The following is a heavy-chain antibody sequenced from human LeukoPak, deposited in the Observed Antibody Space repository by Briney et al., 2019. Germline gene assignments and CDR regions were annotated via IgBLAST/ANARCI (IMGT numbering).Heavy chain of an antibody. CDR3: AKDRTPYGDYAGGYFDY. Sequence: PGGSLRLSCAASGFTFSSYAMSWVRQAPGKGLEWVSAISGSGGGTYYADSVKGRFTISRDNSKNTLYLQMNSLRAEDTAVSYCAKDRTPYGDYAGGYFDYWGQGTLVTVSS. D-gene: IGHD4-17*01. V-gene: IGHV3-23*01. CDR2: ISGSGGGT. J-gene: IGHJ4*02. CDR1: GFTFSSYA.